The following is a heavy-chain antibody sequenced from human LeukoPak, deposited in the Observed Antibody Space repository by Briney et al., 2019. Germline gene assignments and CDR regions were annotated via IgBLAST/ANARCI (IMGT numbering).Heavy chain of an antibody. J-gene: IGHJ4*02. V-gene: IGHV1-69*13. CDR1: GGTFSSYA. D-gene: IGHD6-13*01. CDR2: IIPIFGTA. CDR3: ARDSRAIAAAPFDY. Sequence: ASVNVSCKASGGTFSSYAISRVRQAPGQGLEWMGGIIPIFGTANYAQKFQGRVTITADESTSTAYVELSSLRSEDTAVYYCARDSRAIAAAPFDYWGQGTLVTVSS.